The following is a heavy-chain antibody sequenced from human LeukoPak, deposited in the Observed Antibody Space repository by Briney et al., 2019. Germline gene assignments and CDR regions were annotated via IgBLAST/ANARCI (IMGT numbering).Heavy chain of an antibody. D-gene: IGHD2-15*01. Sequence: SGPTLVNPTQTLTLTCTFSGFSLSTSGVGVGWIRQPPGKALEWLALIYWDDDKRYSPSLKSRLTITKDTSKNQVVLTMTNMDPVDTATYYCARFIYCSGGSCLLYYFDYWGQGTLVTVSS. CDR3: ARFIYCSGGSCLLYYFDY. CDR2: IYWDDDK. V-gene: IGHV2-5*02. CDR1: GFSLSTSGVG. J-gene: IGHJ4*02.